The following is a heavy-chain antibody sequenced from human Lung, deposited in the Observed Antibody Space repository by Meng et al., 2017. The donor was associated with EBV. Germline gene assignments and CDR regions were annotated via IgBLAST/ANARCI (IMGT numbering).Heavy chain of an antibody. J-gene: IGHJ5*02. CDR1: GGSFSGYY. CDR2: IYDSGST. CDR3: AREYSSSSGLPGP. D-gene: IGHD6-6*01. Sequence: QVQLQQWGAGLLKPSGTLSLTCAVYGGSFSGYYWSWIRQPPGKGLEWIGYIYDSGSTSYNPSLMSRVTISVDTSRNQFSLKLTSVTAADTAVYYCAREYSSSSGLPGPWGQGTLVTVSS. V-gene: IGHV4-34*01.